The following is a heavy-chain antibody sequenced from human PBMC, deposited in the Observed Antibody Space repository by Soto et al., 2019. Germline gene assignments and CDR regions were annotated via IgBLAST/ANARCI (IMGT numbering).Heavy chain of an antibody. V-gene: IGHV3-30-3*01. CDR3: YGIAARLGAYNWFDP. CDR1: GFTFSSYA. CDR2: ISYDGSNK. D-gene: IGHD6-6*01. J-gene: IGHJ5*02. Sequence: GGSLRLSCAASGFTFSSYAMHWVRQAPGKGLEWVAVISYDGSNKYYADSVKGRFTISRDNSKNTLYLQMNSLRAEDTAVYYCYGIAARLGAYNWFDPWGQGTLVTVSS.